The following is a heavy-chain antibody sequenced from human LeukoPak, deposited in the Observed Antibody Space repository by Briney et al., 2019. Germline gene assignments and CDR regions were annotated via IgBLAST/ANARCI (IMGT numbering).Heavy chain of an antibody. D-gene: IGHD6-13*01. Sequence: SETLSLTCTVSGGSISSYYWSWIRQPPGKGLEWIGYIYYSGSTNYNPSLKSRVIISVDTSKNQFSLKLSSVTAADTAVYYCARDMEVGQSGGSSWFYYYGMDVWGQGTTVTVSS. CDR2: IYYSGST. J-gene: IGHJ6*02. V-gene: IGHV4-59*01. CDR3: ARDMEVGQSGGSSWFYYYGMDV. CDR1: GGSISSYY.